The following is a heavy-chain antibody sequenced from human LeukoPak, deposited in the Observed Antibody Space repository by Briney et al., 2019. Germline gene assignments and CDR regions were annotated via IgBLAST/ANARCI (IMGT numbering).Heavy chain of an antibody. CDR3: AGSDYADRVVQH. CDR1: GFTFSSYA. V-gene: IGHV4-34*08. Sequence: GSLRLSCAASGFTFSSYAMSWIRQPPGKGLEWIGEINHSGSTNYNPSLESRVTISVDTSKNHFSLKLSSVTAADTAVYYCAGSDYADRVVQHWGQGTLVTVSS. D-gene: IGHD4-17*01. CDR2: INHSGST. J-gene: IGHJ1*01.